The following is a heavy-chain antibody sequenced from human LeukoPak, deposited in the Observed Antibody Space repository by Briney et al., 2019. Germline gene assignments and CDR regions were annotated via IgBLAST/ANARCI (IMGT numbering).Heavy chain of an antibody. J-gene: IGHJ4*02. CDR2: IYHSGST. V-gene: IGHV4-34*01. D-gene: IGHD5-18*01. CDR3: AKSSYSIFDY. Sequence: SETLSLTCAVYGGSFSGYYWGWIRQPPGKGLEWIGGIYHSGSTYYNPSLKSRVTISVDTSKNQFSLKLSSVTAADTAVYYCAKSSYSIFDYWGQGTLVTVSS. CDR1: GGSFSGYY.